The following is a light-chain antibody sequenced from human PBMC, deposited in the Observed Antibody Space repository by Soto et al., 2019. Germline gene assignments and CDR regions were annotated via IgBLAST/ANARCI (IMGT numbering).Light chain of an antibody. CDR3: QLYGVSPPKYT. V-gene: IGKV3-20*01. CDR2: SAS. Sequence: EIVLTQSPGTLSLSPGERATLSCRASQTINSSYLTWYQQKPGQAPRLLLYSASSRATDIPDRFSGSGSGTDFTLTISRLEPEDFAVYYCQLYGVSPPKYTFGRGTKLEI. J-gene: IGKJ2*01. CDR1: QTINSSY.